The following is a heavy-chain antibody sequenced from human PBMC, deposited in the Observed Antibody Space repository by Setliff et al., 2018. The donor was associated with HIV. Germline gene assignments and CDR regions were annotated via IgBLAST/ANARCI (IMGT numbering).Heavy chain of an antibody. Sequence: SETLSLTCTVSGYSISSGYYWGWIRQPPGKGLKWIGSIYHSGSTHYNPSLKSRVTISVDTSKNQFSLKLSSVTAADTAVYYCARAASVYDSPKGASDIWCQGTMVTVSS. J-gene: IGHJ3*02. D-gene: IGHD3-22*01. CDR3: ARAASVYDSPKGASDI. V-gene: IGHV4-38-2*02. CDR2: IYHSGST. CDR1: GYSISSGYY.